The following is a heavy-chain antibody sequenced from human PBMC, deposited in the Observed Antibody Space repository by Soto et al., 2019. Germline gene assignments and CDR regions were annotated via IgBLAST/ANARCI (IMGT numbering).Heavy chain of an antibody. V-gene: IGHV6-1*01. J-gene: IGHJ4*02. D-gene: IGHD3-9*01. Sequence: QSQTLSLTCAISGDSVSSNSAAWNWIRQSPSRGLEWLGRTYYRSKWYNDYAVSVKSRITINPDTSKNQFSLQLNSVTPEDTAVYYCARGGYYDILTGYYRPYYFDYWGQGTLVTVSS. CDR1: GDSVSSNSAA. CDR2: TYYRSKWYN. CDR3: ARGGYYDILTGYYRPYYFDY.